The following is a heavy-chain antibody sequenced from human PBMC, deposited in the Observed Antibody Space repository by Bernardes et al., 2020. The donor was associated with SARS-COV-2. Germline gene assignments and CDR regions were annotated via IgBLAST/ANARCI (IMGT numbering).Heavy chain of an antibody. Sequence: ASVKVSCKASGYTFTSYGISWVRQAPGQGLEWMGWISAYNGNTNYAQKLQGRVTMTTDTSTSTAYMELRSLRSDDTAVYYCARDIVVVPAAPLPPYYYYYGMDVWGQGTTVTVSS. D-gene: IGHD2-2*01. CDR3: ARDIVVVPAAPLPPYYYYYGMDV. CDR2: ISAYNGNT. CDR1: GYTFTSYG. V-gene: IGHV1-18*01. J-gene: IGHJ6*02.